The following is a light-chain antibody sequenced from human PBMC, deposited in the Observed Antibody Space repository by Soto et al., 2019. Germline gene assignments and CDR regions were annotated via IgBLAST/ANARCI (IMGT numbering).Light chain of an antibody. Sequence: QSALTQPASVSGSPGQSITISCTGTSSDIGSYNLVSWYQQHPGRAPKLIIYEVTERPSGVSNRFSGSKSGNLASLTISGLQAEDEADYYCCSYAGSSTMDVFGAGTKVTV. CDR1: SSDIGSYNL. V-gene: IGLV2-23*02. CDR2: EVT. CDR3: CSYAGSSTMDV. J-gene: IGLJ1*01.